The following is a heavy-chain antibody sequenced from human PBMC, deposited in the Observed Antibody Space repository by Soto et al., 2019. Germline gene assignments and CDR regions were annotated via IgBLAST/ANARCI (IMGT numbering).Heavy chain of an antibody. CDR1: GFTFSNYG. J-gene: IGHJ4*02. CDR3: AKEYCGGHCSSDYFDY. CDR2: ISRDGSVR. D-gene: IGHD2-21*01. V-gene: IGHV3-30*18. Sequence: QVQLVESGGGVVQPGRSLRLSCAASGFTFSNYGIHWFRQAPGNGLEWVAVISRDGSVRYYADSVKGRFTISRDNSKNTLYLQVNNLRPEDTAVYYCAKEYCGGHCSSDYFDYWGQGTLVTVSS.